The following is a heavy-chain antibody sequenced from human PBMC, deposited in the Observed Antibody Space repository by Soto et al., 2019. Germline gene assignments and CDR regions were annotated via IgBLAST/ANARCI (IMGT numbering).Heavy chain of an antibody. CDR1: GFSLSTSGMC. Sequence: SGPTLVNPTQTLTLTCTFSGFSLSTSGMCVSWIRQPPGKALEWLALIDWDDDKYYSTSLKTRLTISMDTSKNQVVLTMTNMDPVDTATYYCARIAAAPPYYHYYGMDVWGQGTTVTVSS. D-gene: IGHD6-13*01. J-gene: IGHJ6*02. V-gene: IGHV2-70*01. CDR3: ARIAAAPPYYHYYGMDV. CDR2: IDWDDDK.